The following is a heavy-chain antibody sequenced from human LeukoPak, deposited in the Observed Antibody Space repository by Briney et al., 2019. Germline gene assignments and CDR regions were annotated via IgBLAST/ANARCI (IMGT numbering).Heavy chain of an antibody. D-gene: IGHD5-18*01. CDR2: IRYDGSNK. CDR3: AKAEGYSYGDFDY. V-gene: IGHV3-30*02. Sequence: GGSLRLSCAASGFTVSSNYMSWVRQAPGKGLEWVAFIRYDGSNKYYADSVKGRFTISRDNSKNTLYLQMNSLRAEDTAVYYCAKAEGYSYGDFDYWGQGTLVTVSS. CDR1: GFTVSSNY. J-gene: IGHJ4*02.